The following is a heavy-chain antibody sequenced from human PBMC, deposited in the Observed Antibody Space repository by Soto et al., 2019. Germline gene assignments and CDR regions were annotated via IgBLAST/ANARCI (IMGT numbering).Heavy chain of an antibody. D-gene: IGHD5-12*01. CDR1: GFTFSSYA. CDR3: ARDRPDGGYGWRAFDI. Sequence: GGSLRLSCAASGFTFSSYAMHWVRQAPGKGLEYVSAISSNGGSTYYANSVKGRFTISRDNSKNTLYLQMGSLRAEDMAVYYCARDRPDGGYGWRAFDIWGQGTMVTVSS. CDR2: ISSNGGST. V-gene: IGHV3-64*01. J-gene: IGHJ3*02.